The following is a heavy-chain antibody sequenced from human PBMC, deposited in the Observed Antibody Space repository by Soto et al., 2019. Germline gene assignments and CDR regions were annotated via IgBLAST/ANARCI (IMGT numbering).Heavy chain of an antibody. CDR2: VYYTGST. CDR1: GDSISTFY. D-gene: IGHD3-22*01. CDR3: GRGRTVRNYADDSSEYFYFFDY. J-gene: IGHJ4*02. V-gene: IGHV4-59*01. Sequence: PWETLSLTCTVSGDSISTFYWGWMRQSPGKGLEWIGYVYYTGSTNYNPSLKSRVTISVDRSKNQLSLKLTSANAADKAGYYCGRGRTVRNYADDSSEYFYFFDYWGQGTQVNVSS.